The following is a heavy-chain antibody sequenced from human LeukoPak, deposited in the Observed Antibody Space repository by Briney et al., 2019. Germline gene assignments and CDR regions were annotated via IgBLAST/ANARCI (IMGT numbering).Heavy chain of an antibody. CDR1: GFTVSSNY. D-gene: IGHD3-10*01. J-gene: IGHJ6*02. CDR2: IYSGGST. V-gene: IGHV3-66*01. Sequence: GGSLRLSCAASGFTVSSNYMSWVRQAPGKGLEWVSVIYSGGSTYYADSVKGRFTISRDNSKNTLYLQMNSLRAEDTAVYYCAKDASGSGSYYNYYYGMDVWGQGTTVTVSS. CDR3: AKDASGSGSYYNYYYGMDV.